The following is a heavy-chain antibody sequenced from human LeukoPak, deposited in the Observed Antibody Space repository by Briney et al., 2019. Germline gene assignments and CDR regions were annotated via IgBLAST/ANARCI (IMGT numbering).Heavy chain of an antibody. CDR1: GVTVSSNY. V-gene: IGHV3-53*01. D-gene: IGHD3-10*01. Sequence: PGGPLRLSCAASGVTVSSNYMSWVRQATGKGLEWVSVIYSGGSTYYADSVKGRFTISRDNSKNTLYLQMNSLRAEDTAVYYCARVNAYYYGSGSPTYMDVWGKGTTVTASS. J-gene: IGHJ6*03. CDR2: IYSGGST. CDR3: ARVNAYYYGSGSPTYMDV.